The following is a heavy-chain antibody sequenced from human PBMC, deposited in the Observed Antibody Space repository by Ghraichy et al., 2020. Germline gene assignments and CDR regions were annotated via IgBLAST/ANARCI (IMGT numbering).Heavy chain of an antibody. V-gene: IGHV3-30*02. Sequence: GGSLRLSCAASGFTFSSYGMNWVRQAPGKGLEWVAFIRIDGGNTYYADSVKGRFTISRDNSKNTLYLQMNSLRAEDTAVYYCAKWATVGTPVRNDAFDLWGQGTLVTVSS. D-gene: IGHD4-23*01. CDR3: AKWATVGTPVRNDAFDL. CDR2: IRIDGGNT. CDR1: GFTFSSYG. J-gene: IGHJ3*01.